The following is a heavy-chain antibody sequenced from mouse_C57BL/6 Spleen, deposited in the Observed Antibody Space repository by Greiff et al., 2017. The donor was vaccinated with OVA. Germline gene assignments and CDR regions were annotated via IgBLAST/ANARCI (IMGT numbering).Heavy chain of an antibody. Sequence: DVQLQESGPGMVKPSQSLSLTCTVTGYSITSGYDWHWIRHFPGNKLEWMGYISYSGSTNYNPSLKSRISITHDTSKNHFFLKLNSVTTEDTATYYCARWDDYAFAYWGQGTLVTVSA. CDR1: GYSITSGYD. V-gene: IGHV3-1*01. CDR3: ARWDDYAFAY. CDR2: ISYSGST. J-gene: IGHJ3*01. D-gene: IGHD2-4*01.